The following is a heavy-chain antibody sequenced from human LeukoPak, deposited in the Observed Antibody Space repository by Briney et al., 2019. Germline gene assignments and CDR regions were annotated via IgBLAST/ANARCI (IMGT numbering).Heavy chain of an antibody. CDR3: ARVIRITMVRGVYMDV. CDR1: GYTFTSYG. Sequence: ASVKVSCKASGYTFTSYGISWVRQAPGQGLEWMGWISAYNGNTNYAQKLQGRVTMTTDTSTSTAYMELRSPRSDDTAVYYCARVIRITMVRGVYMDVWGKGTTVTVSS. CDR2: ISAYNGNT. J-gene: IGHJ6*03. D-gene: IGHD3-10*01. V-gene: IGHV1-18*01.